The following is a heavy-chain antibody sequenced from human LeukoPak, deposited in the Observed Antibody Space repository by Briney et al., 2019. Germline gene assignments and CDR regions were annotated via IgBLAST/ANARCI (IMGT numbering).Heavy chain of an antibody. CDR2: ISPDGSNR. J-gene: IGHJ4*02. V-gene: IGHV3-30-3*01. CDR1: GFTFSTYS. Sequence: GESLRLSCAASGFTFSTYSIHWVRQAPGKGLEWVAVISPDGSNRYYADSVKGRFTISRDNSKDTLYLQMNSLRAEDAAVYYCVRYGDNTYWGQGTLVTVFS. CDR3: VRYGDNTY. D-gene: IGHD2-21*02.